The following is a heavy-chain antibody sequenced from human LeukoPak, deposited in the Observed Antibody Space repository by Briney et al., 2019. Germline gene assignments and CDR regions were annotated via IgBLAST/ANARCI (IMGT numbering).Heavy chain of an antibody. V-gene: IGHV5-51*01. CDR2: IYPGDSDT. D-gene: IGHD2-15*01. Sequence: GESLQISCKGSGYSFTSYWIGWVRPLPGKGLEWMGIIYPGDSDTRYSPSFQGQVTISADKSISTAYLQWSSLKASDTAMYYCARPQGYCSGGSCYFIFDYWGQGTLVTVSS. CDR1: GYSFTSYW. CDR3: ARPQGYCSGGSCYFIFDY. J-gene: IGHJ4*02.